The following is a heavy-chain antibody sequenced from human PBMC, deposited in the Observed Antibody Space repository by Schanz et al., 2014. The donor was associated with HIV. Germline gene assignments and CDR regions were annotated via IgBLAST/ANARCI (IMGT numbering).Heavy chain of an antibody. J-gene: IGHJ6*02. D-gene: IGHD2-21*02. Sequence: QVQLVQSGAEVKKPGSSVKVSCKASGGTLSSYAISWVRQAPGQGLEWMGGIIPVFGTTNYAQKFQGRVTLTTDTSTTTAYMDLRSLRSDDTAVYHCARRESDGALDVWGPGTTVIVSS. CDR3: ARRESDGALDV. V-gene: IGHV1-69*06. CDR1: GGTLSSYA. CDR2: IIPVFGTT.